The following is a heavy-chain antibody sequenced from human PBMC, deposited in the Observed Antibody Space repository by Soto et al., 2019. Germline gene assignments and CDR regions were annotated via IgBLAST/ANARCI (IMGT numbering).Heavy chain of an antibody. CDR1: GGSMSRYY. J-gene: IGHJ5*02. D-gene: IGHD1-1*01. CDR2: IHYTGST. CDR3: ARDLTISSTDGPLDP. Sequence: SDTLSLTCTVSGGSMSRYYWTWIRQPPGKGLEWIGNIHYTGSTNYNPSLKSRVTILLGTSTSQFSLKVSSVTAAGTAVYYCARDLTISSTDGPLDPWGHGTLVTVSS. V-gene: IGHV4-59*01.